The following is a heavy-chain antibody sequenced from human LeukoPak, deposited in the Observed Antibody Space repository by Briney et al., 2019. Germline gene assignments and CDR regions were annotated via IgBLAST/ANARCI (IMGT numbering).Heavy chain of an antibody. J-gene: IGHJ4*02. CDR3: AKLWNEVGATIY. D-gene: IGHD1-26*01. CDR2: ISYDGSNK. V-gene: IGHV3-30*04. CDR1: GFTFSSYA. Sequence: GGSLRLSCAASGFTFSSYAMHWVRQAPGKGLEWVAVISYDGSNKYYGDSVKGRFTISRDNSKNTLYLQMNSLRPEDTAVYYCAKLWNEVGATIYWGQGTLVSVSS.